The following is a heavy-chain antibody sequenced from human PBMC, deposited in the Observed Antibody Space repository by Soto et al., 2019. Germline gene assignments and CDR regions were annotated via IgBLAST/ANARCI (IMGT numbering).Heavy chain of an antibody. Sequence: GGSLRLSCAVSGFTFSTYAMSWVRQAPGKGLEWVSAISGSGGSTYYADPVKGRFTISRDNSKNTLYLQMNSLRAEDTAVHYCARGLGYCSSTSCYIWFDYWGQGTLVTVSS. J-gene: IGHJ4*02. D-gene: IGHD2-2*02. CDR1: GFTFSTYA. V-gene: IGHV3-23*01. CDR3: ARGLGYCSSTSCYIWFDY. CDR2: ISGSGGST.